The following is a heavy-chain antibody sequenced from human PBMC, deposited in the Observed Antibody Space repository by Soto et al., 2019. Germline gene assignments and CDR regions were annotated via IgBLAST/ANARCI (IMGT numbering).Heavy chain of an antibody. V-gene: IGHV4-4*02. CDR3: AKAGPGGGLFPC. CDR2: IYHSGST. J-gene: IGHJ2*01. Sequence: SETLSLTCAVSGGSISSTNWWSWVRQPPGKGLEWIGEIYHSGSTNYNPSLKSRVTISVDKSKNKFSLEVTSVTAADTAVYYWAKAGPGGGLFPCWGRVTRVPVS. D-gene: IGHD3-16*01. CDR1: GGSISSTNW.